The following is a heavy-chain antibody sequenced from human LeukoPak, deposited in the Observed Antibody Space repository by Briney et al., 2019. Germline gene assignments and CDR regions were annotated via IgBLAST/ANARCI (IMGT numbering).Heavy chain of an antibody. D-gene: IGHD6-13*01. J-gene: IGHJ6*02. Sequence: GGSLRLSCAASGFSLSSYWMSWVRQAPGKGLECVANIKQDASEKYYVDSVKGRFTISRDNAKNSVYLQMNSLRAEDTAVYYCARDSAAAGYDYYGMDVWGQGTTVTVSS. CDR3: ARDSAAAGYDYYGMDV. CDR1: GFSLSSYW. CDR2: IKQDASEK. V-gene: IGHV3-7*01.